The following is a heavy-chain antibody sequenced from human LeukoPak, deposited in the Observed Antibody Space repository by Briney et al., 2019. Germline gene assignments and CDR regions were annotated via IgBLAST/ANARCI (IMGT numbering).Heavy chain of an antibody. CDR3: ARRGFSDSRGYYPDFDY. V-gene: IGHV3-72*01. CDR2: ARDKANSHTT. D-gene: IGHD3-22*01. Sequence: GGSLRLSCAASGFIFTNYFMSWVRQAPGKGLEWVGRARDKANSHTTVYAASVRGRFIISRDDSKSSLFLQMNGLKTEDTAVYFCARRGFSDSRGYYPDFDYWGRGTLVTVSS. J-gene: IGHJ4*02. CDR1: GFIFTNYF.